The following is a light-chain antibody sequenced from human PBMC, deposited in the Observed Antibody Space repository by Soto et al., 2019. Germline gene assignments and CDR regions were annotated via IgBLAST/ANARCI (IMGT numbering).Light chain of an antibody. CDR2: AAS. CDR1: QGIRND. CDR3: LQDYKYPRT. Sequence: AIQMTQSPSSLPASVGDRVTITCRASQGIRNDLGWYQQKPGKAPKLLIYAASSLQSGVPSRFSGSGSGTNFTLTIRRLQPEDFATYYCLQDYKYPRTFRQGTKGEIK. J-gene: IGKJ1*01. V-gene: IGKV1-6*01.